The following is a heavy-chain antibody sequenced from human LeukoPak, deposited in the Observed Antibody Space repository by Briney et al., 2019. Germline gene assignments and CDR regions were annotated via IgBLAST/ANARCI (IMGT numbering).Heavy chain of an antibody. J-gene: IGHJ4*02. CDR1: GSRFSTYA. CDR3: AGGTGYTYGLDY. V-gene: IGHV3-48*01. CDR2: ISSSGITI. Sequence: GGSLRLSCAASGSRFSTYAMNWVRQAPGKGLEWVSYISSSGITIYNADSVKGRFTISRDNAKKSLSLQMNSLRVEDTAVYYCAGGTGYTYGLDYWGQGTLVTVSS. D-gene: IGHD5-18*01.